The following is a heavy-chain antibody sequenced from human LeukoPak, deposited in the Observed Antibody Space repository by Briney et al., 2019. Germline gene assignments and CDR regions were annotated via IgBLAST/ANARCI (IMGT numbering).Heavy chain of an antibody. CDR1: GGSISSSSYY. J-gene: IGHJ4*02. V-gene: IGHV4-39*01. Sequence: SETPSLTCTVSGGSISSSSYYWGWIRQPPGKGLEWIGTIYYSGNTYYNPSLKSRVTISVDTSKNQFSLKLTSVTAADTAIYYCARQVHGSSYRHLDCWGQGTLVTVSS. CDR2: IYYSGNT. D-gene: IGHD3-3*01. CDR3: ARQVHGSSYRHLDC.